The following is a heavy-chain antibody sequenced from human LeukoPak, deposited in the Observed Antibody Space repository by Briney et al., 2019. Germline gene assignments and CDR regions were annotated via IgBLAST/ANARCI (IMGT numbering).Heavy chain of an antibody. CDR2: VTSSGDYT. Sequence: GGSLRLSCAASGFTFSNYVMSWVRQPPGKGLEWVSSVTSSGDYTYYTDSVKGRFTISRDNSKNTLYLQMNSLRAEDTAVYYCARDLYDSSESAFDIWGQGTMVTVSS. J-gene: IGHJ3*02. D-gene: IGHD3-22*01. V-gene: IGHV3-23*01. CDR3: ARDLYDSSESAFDI. CDR1: GFTFSNYV.